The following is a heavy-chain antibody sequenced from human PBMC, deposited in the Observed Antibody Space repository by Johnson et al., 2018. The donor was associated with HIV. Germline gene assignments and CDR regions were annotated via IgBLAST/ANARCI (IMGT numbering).Heavy chain of an antibody. CDR3: ARDTVTGSPAFDI. D-gene: IGHD1-20*01. CDR1: GFTFSSYG. J-gene: IGHJ3*02. Sequence: QVQLVESGGGVVQPGGSLRLSCAASGFTFSSYGMHWVRQAPGKGLEWVALVSFDGSNKYFADSVKGRFTISRDNSKNTVRLQMNSLKAEDTGLYYCARDTVTGSPAFDIWGQGTMVTVSS. V-gene: IGHV3-30*19. CDR2: VSFDGSNK.